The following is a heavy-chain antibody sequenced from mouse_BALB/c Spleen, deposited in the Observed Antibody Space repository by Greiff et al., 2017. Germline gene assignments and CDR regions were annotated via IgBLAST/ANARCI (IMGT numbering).Heavy chain of an antibody. J-gene: IGHJ4*01. V-gene: IGHV5-12-1*01. CDR3: ARYGRAMDY. Sequence: EVNVVESGGGLVKPGGSLKLSCAASGFAFSSYDMSWVRQTPEKRLEWVAYISSGGGSTYYPDTVKGRFTISRDNPKNTLFLQMTSLRSEDTAMYYCARYGRAMDYWGQGTSVTVSS. CDR1: GFAFSSYD. CDR2: ISSGGGST. D-gene: IGHD1-1*02.